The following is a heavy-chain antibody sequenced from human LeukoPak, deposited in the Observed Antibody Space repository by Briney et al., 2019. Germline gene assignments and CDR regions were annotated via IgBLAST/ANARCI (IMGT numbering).Heavy chain of an antibody. D-gene: IGHD4-17*01. CDR2: INPHSGKT. J-gene: IGHJ5*02. CDR1: GYPFRNYD. CDR3: ARLSSHYGDYKVDP. V-gene: IGHV1-8*01. Sequence: ASVKVSCKTSGYPFRNYDVNWVRQATGQGLEWMGWINPHSGKTGYAQKFQGRVTMTTDTSANTAYMDLSSLRSEDTAVYYCARLSSHYGDYKVDPWGQGTLVTVSS.